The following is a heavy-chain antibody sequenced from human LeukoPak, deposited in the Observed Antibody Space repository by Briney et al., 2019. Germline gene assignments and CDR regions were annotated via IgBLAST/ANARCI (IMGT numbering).Heavy chain of an antibody. V-gene: IGHV4-59*01. D-gene: IGHD1-26*01. CDR2: IYYSGST. J-gene: IGHJ5*02. Sequence: PSETLSLTCTVSGGSISSYCWSWIRQPPGKGLEWNGYIYYSGSTNYNPSLKSRVTISVDTSKNQFSLKLSSVTAADTAVYYCARDIDWFDPWGQGTLVTVSS. CDR3: ARDIDWFDP. CDR1: GGSISSYC.